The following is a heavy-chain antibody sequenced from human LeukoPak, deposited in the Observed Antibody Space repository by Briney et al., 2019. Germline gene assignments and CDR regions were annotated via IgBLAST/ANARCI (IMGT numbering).Heavy chain of an antibody. V-gene: IGHV1-18*01. D-gene: IGHD3-22*01. J-gene: IGHJ5*02. CDR1: GYTFTSYG. CDR2: ISAYNGNT. Sequence: ASVKVSCKASGYTFTSYGISWVRQAPGQGLEWMGWISAYNGNTNYAQKLQGRVTMTTDTSTSTAYMELRSLRSDDTAVYYCAREGSPWGYSDSSGYYYWFDPWGQGTLATVSS. CDR3: AREGSPWGYSDSSGYYYWFDP.